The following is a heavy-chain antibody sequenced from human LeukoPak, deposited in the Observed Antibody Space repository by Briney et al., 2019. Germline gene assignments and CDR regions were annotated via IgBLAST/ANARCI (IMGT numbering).Heavy chain of an antibody. Sequence: GGSLRLSCAASRSTLITRGITWLRQAPGKGLEWVSTISGGGSKTYYADSVKGRFTISRDNSKNTLYLEMSSLRAEDTAVYYCAKESSSTFSIDPWGQGTLVTVSS. V-gene: IGHV3-23*01. J-gene: IGHJ5*02. CDR2: ISGGGSKT. CDR3: AKESSSTFSIDP. D-gene: IGHD6-6*01. CDR1: RSTLITRG.